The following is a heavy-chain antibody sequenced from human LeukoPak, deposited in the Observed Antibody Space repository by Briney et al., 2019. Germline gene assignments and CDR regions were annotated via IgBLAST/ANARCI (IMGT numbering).Heavy chain of an antibody. CDR2: IYYSGST. CDR3: ASTYYGSGSYYGWFDP. J-gene: IGHJ5*02. D-gene: IGHD3-10*01. CDR1: GGSISSSSYY. Sequence: SETLSLTCTVSGGSISSSSYYWGWIRQPPGKGLEWIGYIYYSGSTNYNPSLKSRVTISVDTSKNQFSLKLSSVTAADTAVYYCASTYYGSGSYYGWFDPWGQGTLVTVSS. V-gene: IGHV4-61*05.